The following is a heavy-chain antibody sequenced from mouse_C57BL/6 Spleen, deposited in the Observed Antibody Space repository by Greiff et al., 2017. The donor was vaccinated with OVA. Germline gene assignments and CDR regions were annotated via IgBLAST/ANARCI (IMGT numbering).Heavy chain of an antibody. D-gene: IGHD2-2*01. CDR2: IDPSDSET. CDR3: ARERGYGYYFDY. Sequence: VQLQQPGAELVRPGSSVKLSCKASGYTFTSYWMHWVKQRPIQGLEWIGNIDPSDSETHYNQKFKDKATLTVDKSSSTAYMQLSSLTSEDSAVYYCARERGYGYYFDYWGQGTTLTVSA. J-gene: IGHJ2*01. CDR1: GYTFTSYW. V-gene: IGHV1-52*01.